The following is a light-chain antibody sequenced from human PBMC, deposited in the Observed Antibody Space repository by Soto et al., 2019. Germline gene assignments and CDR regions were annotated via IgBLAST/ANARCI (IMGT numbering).Light chain of an antibody. Sequence: SALTPPASVSGSPGQSITISCTGTSSDVGGYNYVSWYQQHPGKAPKLMIYDVSNWPSGVSNRFSGFKSGNTASLTISGLQAGDEAEYYSSLYTSPSLVFGGGTKLTVL. CDR2: DVS. CDR1: SSDVGGYNY. V-gene: IGLV2-14*01. CDR3: SLYTSPSLV. J-gene: IGLJ2*01.